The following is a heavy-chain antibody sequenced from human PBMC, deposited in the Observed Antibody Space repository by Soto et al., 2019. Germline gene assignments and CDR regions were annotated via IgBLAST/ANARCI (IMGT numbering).Heavy chain of an antibody. Sequence: ASVKVSCKASGYTFTSYYMHWVRQAPGQGLEWMGIINPSGGSTSYAQKFQGRVTMTRDTSTSTVYMELSSLRSEDTAVYYCARAHRERVVPCIWFDPWGQGTPVTVSS. V-gene: IGHV1-46*01. D-gene: IGHD2-15*01. J-gene: IGHJ5*02. CDR2: INPSGGST. CDR1: GYTFTSYY. CDR3: ARAHRERVVPCIWFDP.